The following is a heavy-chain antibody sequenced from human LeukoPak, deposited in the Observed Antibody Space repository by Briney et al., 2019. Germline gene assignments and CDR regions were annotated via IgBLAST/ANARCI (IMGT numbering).Heavy chain of an antibody. CDR2: ISGSGSST. CDR3: AKGTELRSKVNFDY. CDR1: GFTFSSYA. D-gene: IGHD1-26*01. Sequence: GGSLRLSCAASGFTFSSYAMSWVRQAPGKGLEWVSAISGSGSSTFYADSVKGRFTISRDNSKNTLYLQMNSLGAEDTAVYYCAKGTELRSKVNFDYWGQGTLVTVSS. V-gene: IGHV3-23*01. J-gene: IGHJ4*02.